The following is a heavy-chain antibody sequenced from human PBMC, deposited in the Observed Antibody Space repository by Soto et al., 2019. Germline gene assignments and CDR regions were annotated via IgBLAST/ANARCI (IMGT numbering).Heavy chain of an antibody. V-gene: IGHV2-5*01. CDR3: AHRGTTARLPPYYYGMDV. Sequence: SGPTLVKPTQTLTLTCTFSGFSLSTSGVGVGWIRQPPGKALEWLALIYWNDDKRYSPSLKSRLTITKDTSKNQVVLTMTNMDPVDTATYYCAHRGTTARLPPYYYGMDVWGQGTTVTVSS. D-gene: IGHD1-1*01. CDR2: IYWNDDK. J-gene: IGHJ6*02. CDR1: GFSLSTSGVG.